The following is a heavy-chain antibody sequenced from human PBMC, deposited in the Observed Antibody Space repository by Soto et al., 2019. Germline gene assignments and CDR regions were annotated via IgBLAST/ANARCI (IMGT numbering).Heavy chain of an antibody. J-gene: IGHJ4*02. D-gene: IGHD6-6*01. V-gene: IGHV3-48*03. CDR1: GFTFSSYE. CDR2: ISSSGSTI. Sequence: PGGSLRLSCAASGFTFSSYEMNWVRQAPGKGLEWVSYISSSGSTIYYADSVKGRFTISRDNAKNSLYLQMNSLRAEDTAVYYCARRPEYFAYWGQGTLVTVSS. CDR3: ARRPEYFAY.